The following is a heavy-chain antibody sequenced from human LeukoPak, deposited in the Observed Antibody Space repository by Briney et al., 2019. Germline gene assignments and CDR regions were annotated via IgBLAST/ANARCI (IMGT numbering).Heavy chain of an antibody. V-gene: IGHV4-39*07. CDR3: ARVKDYCGGDCYRGWFDP. Sequence: SETLSLTCTVSGGSTSSSSYYWGWIRQPPGKGLEWIGSFYYSGSTYYNPSLRSRVTISVDTSENQFSLNLRSATAADAAVYYCARVKDYCGGDCYRGWFDPWGQGTLVTVSS. CDR2: FYYSGST. J-gene: IGHJ5*02. D-gene: IGHD2-21*02. CDR1: GGSTSSSSYY.